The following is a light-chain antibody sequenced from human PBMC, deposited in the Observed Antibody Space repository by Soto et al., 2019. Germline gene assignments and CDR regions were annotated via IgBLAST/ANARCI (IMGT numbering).Light chain of an antibody. CDR3: SSYTSSSTRV. CDR2: EVS. CDR1: SSDVGGYNY. Sequence: QSALTQPASVSGSPGQSITISCTGTSSDVGGYNYVSWYQPHPGKAPKLMIYEVSNRPSGVSNRFSGSKSGNTASLTISGLQAEDEADDYCSSYTSSSTRVFGGGTKLTV. V-gene: IGLV2-14*01. J-gene: IGLJ3*02.